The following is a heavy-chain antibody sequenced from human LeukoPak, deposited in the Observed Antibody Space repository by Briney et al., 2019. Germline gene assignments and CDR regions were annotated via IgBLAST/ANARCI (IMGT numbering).Heavy chain of an antibody. V-gene: IGHV4-59*08. J-gene: IGHJ4*02. CDR1: GRSISGYQ. CDR2: ISYRGST. CDR3: ARLYCSGVSCYGLGAY. Sequence: SETLSLTCTVSGRSISGYQWSWIRQPPGKGLEWIGYISYRGSTNQNPSLKSRVTISVDTSKNQFSLRLSSVTAADTAVYYCARLYCSGVSCYGLGAYWGQGTLVTVSS. D-gene: IGHD2-15*01.